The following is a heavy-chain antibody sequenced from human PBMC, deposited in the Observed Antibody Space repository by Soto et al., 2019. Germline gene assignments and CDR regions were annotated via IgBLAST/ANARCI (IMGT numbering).Heavy chain of an antibody. CDR1: GFTFSSYG. Sequence: GGSLRFSCAASGFTFSSYGMSWVRQAPGKGLEWVSAIRGSGGSTYYADSVKGRFTITRHNSKNTLYLQMNSLRAQDTAVYYCAKDGHPITIVRGVVSVGYYGMDVWGQGTTVTVSS. CDR2: IRGSGGST. J-gene: IGHJ6*02. V-gene: IGHV3-23*01. CDR3: AKDGHPITIVRGVVSVGYYGMDV. D-gene: IGHD3-10*01.